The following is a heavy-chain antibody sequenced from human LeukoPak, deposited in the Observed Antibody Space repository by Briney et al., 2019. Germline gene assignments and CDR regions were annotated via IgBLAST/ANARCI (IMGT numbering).Heavy chain of an antibody. V-gene: IGHV1-2*02. J-gene: IGHJ4*02. D-gene: IGHD2-21*01. CDR3: AKDLSPVMGPFDY. CDR2: INPNSGGT. Sequence: GASVKVSCKASGYTFTGYYMHWVRQAPGQGLEWMGWINPNSGGTNYAQKFQGRVTMTRDTSISTAYMELSRLRSDDTAVYYCAKDLSPVMGPFDYWGQGTLVTVSS. CDR1: GYTFTGYY.